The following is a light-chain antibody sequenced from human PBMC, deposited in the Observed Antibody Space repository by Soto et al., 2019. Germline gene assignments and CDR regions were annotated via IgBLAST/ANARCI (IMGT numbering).Light chain of an antibody. CDR3: QQLYSYPRT. CDR2: AAS. J-gene: IGKJ4*01. V-gene: IGKV1-9*01. CDR1: QGISNT. Sequence: DIQLTQSPSLLSASVGDRVTITCRASQGISNTVTWYQQKPGRAPKLLIYAASTLQGGVPSRCSGSGSGTEFTLTISSLQPEDFATYYCQQLYSYPRTFGGGTKVEMK.